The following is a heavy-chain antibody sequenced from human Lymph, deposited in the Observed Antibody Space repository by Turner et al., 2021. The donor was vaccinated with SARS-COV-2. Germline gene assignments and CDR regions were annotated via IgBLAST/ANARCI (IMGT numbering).Heavy chain of an antibody. CDR3: ARDVERYNDFWSGYSGGYGLDV. V-gene: IGHV1-2*02. CDR1: GYTFTGYY. J-gene: IGHJ6*02. D-gene: IGHD3-3*01. CDR2: INPNSGGT. Sequence: QVQLVPSGAEVKKPGASVKVSCKASGYTFTGYYMHWARQAPGQGLEWMGWINPNSGGTNYAQKFQGRVTMTRDTSISTAYMELSRLRSDDTAVYYCARDVERYNDFWSGYSGGYGLDVWGQGTTVTVSS.